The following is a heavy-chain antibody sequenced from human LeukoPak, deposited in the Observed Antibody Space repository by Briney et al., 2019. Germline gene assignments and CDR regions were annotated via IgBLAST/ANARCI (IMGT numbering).Heavy chain of an antibody. J-gene: IGHJ4*02. V-gene: IGHV3-48*01. Sequence: QPGGSLRLSCAASGFIFSNYHMNWVRQAPEKGLEWVSYISSGSGTISYADSVKGRFTISRDNAKNSLYLQMNSLRAEDTAVYYCARFPFGSGTFLPFDYWGQGTLVTVSS. CDR3: ARFPFGSGTFLPFDY. CDR2: ISSGSGTI. D-gene: IGHD3-10*01. CDR1: GFIFSNYH.